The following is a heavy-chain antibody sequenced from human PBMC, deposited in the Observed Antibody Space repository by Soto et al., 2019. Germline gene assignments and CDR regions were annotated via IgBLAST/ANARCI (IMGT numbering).Heavy chain of an antibody. J-gene: IGHJ1*01. CDR1: GGSVSSGSYY. CDR2: IYYSGST. CDR3: AREDYYDSSY. V-gene: IGHV4-61*01. Sequence: SETLSLTCTVSGGSVSSGSYYWSWIRQPPGKGLEWIGYIYYSGSTNYNPSLKSRVTISVDTSKNQFSLKLSSVTAADTAVYYCAREDYYDSSYWGQGTLVTVSS. D-gene: IGHD3-22*01.